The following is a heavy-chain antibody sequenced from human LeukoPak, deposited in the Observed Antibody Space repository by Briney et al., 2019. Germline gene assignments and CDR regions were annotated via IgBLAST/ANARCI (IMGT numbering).Heavy chain of an antibody. D-gene: IGHD3-10*01. CDR1: GFTFSSYS. CDR2: ISSSSSYI. V-gene: IGHV3-21*01. Sequence: GGSLGLSCAASGFTFSSYSMNWVRQAPGKGLEWVSSISSSSSYIYYADSVKGRFTISRDNAKNSLYLQMNSPRAEDTAVYYCARETPPTMVRGVHAFDIWGQGTMVTVSS. CDR3: ARETPPTMVRGVHAFDI. J-gene: IGHJ3*02.